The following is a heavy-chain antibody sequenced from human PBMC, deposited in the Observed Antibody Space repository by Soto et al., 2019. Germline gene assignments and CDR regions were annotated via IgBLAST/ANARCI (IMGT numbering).Heavy chain of an antibody. J-gene: IGHJ3*01. Sequence: QVQLQESGPGLVKPSETLSLTCTVSGGSIRSYYWSWIRQPPGKGLEWIGYIYDSGSTNYNPSLKSRVTISVHTSKNQFSLKLSSVTAADTAVYYCARRWGEAFDFWGQGTRVTVSS. D-gene: IGHD3-16*01. CDR2: IYDSGST. CDR3: ARRWGEAFDF. V-gene: IGHV4-59*08. CDR1: GGSIRSYY.